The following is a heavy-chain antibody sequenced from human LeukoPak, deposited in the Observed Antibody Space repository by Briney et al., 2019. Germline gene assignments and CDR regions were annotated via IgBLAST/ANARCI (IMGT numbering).Heavy chain of an antibody. J-gene: IGHJ4*02. V-gene: IGHV3-30*02. CDR2: IRYDGSNK. CDR3: AKGGGYDFWSGRIFDY. D-gene: IGHD3-3*01. CDR1: GFTFSSYG. Sequence: GGSLRLSCAASGFTFSSYGMHWVRQAPGKGLEWVAFIRYDGSNKYYADSVKGRFTISRDNSKNTLYLQMNSLRAEDTAVYYGAKGGGYDFWSGRIFDYWGQGTLVTVSS.